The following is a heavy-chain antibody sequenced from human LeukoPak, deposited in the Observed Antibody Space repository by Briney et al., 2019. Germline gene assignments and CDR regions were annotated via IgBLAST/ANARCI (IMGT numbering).Heavy chain of an antibody. CDR2: INTNTGHP. CDR3: ATSLGAGSDAFAL. Sequence: ASVKDSCKASGYNFTNYALNWVRQTPGQGLEWMGWINTNTGHPTYGQGFTARFVFSLDTSVSTAFLQISTLKPADTAIYYCATSLGAGSDAFALWGQGTMVTVSS. V-gene: IGHV7-4-1*02. J-gene: IGHJ3*01. D-gene: IGHD1-1*01. CDR1: GYNFTNYA.